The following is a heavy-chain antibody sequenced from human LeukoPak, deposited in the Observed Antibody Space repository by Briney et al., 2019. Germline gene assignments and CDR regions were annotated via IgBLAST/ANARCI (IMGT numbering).Heavy chain of an antibody. CDR2: ISSSSSYI. Sequence: GGSLRLSCAASGFTFSSYAMSWVRQAPGKGLEWVSSISSSSSYIYYADSVKGRFTISRDNAKNSLYLEMNSLRAEDTAMYYCARDRRDGYNVLDYWGQGTLVTVSS. J-gene: IGHJ4*02. D-gene: IGHD5-24*01. CDR1: GFTFSSYA. V-gene: IGHV3-21*01. CDR3: ARDRRDGYNVLDY.